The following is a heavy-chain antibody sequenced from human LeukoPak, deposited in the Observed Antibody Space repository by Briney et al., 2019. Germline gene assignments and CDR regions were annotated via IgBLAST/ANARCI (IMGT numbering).Heavy chain of an antibody. Sequence: PGGSLRLSCAASGFTVSSNYMSWVRQAPGKGLEWVSVIYSGGSTYYADSVKGRFTISRDNSKNTLYLQMNSLRAEDTAVYYCAREGGSAEDYGDYPHYFDYWGQGTLVTVSS. V-gene: IGHV3-53*01. CDR1: GFTVSSNY. CDR2: IYSGGST. CDR3: AREGGSAEDYGDYPHYFDY. D-gene: IGHD4-17*01. J-gene: IGHJ4*02.